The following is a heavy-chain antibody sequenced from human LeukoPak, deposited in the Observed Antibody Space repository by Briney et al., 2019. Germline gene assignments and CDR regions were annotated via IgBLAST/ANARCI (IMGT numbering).Heavy chain of an antibody. J-gene: IGHJ3*02. Sequence: ASVKVSCKASGYTFTSYYMHWVRQAPGQGLEWMGIINPSGGSTSYAQKFQGRVTMTRDTSTSTVYMELSSLRSEDTAVYYCAREAAAMIVVSPRAFDIWGQGTMVTVSS. D-gene: IGHD3-22*01. CDR3: AREAAAMIVVSPRAFDI. CDR1: GYTFTSYY. CDR2: INPSGGST. V-gene: IGHV1-46*01.